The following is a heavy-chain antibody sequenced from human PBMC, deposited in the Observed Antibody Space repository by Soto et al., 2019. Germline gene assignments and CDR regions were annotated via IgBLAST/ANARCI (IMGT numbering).Heavy chain of an antibody. CDR3: ARTWIQLGLFDY. Sequence: QVQLQESGPGLVKTSQTLSLTCTVSAGSISGGGYYWSWLRQHPGKGLEWIGYNYYSGSTYYNPSLKRRVTIAVDTSKNQFTLKLSSVTAADTAVYYCARTWIQLGLFDYWGQGTLVTVSS. D-gene: IGHD5-18*01. J-gene: IGHJ4*02. CDR2: NYYSGST. CDR1: AGSISGGGYY. V-gene: IGHV4-31*03.